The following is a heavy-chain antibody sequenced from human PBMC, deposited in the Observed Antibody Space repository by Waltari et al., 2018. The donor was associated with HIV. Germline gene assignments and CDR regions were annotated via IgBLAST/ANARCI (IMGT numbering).Heavy chain of an antibody. Sequence: EVQLVESGGGLVQPGGALGLSCAASGSTFSRHTTIWVRQAPGKGLEWLSYISSSSRTIYYADSVEGRFTVSRDNARNSAYLQMNSLKVEDTAVYYCAREFGTIDNFDYWGQGTLVSVSS. V-gene: IGHV3-48*01. J-gene: IGHJ4*01. CDR2: ISSSSRTI. D-gene: IGHD3-16*01. CDR3: AREFGTIDNFDY. CDR1: GSTFSRHT.